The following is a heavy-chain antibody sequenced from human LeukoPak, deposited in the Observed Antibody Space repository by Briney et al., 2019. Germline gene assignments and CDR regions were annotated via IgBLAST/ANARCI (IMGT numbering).Heavy chain of an antibody. Sequence: GGSLRLSCAASGFTFSSYAMSWFRQAPGKGLEWVGRIKSKTDGGTTDYGTAVRGRFIISRDDSRNRLYLQMNNLKIEDTAVYWCTTAGWEDYWGQGTLVTVSS. J-gene: IGHJ4*02. D-gene: IGHD1-26*01. CDR2: IKSKTDGGTT. V-gene: IGHV3-15*01. CDR1: GFTFSSYA. CDR3: TTAGWEDY.